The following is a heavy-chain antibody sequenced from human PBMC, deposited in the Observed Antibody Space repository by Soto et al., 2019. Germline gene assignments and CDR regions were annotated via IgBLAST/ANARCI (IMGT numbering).Heavy chain of an antibody. CDR2: RRQDGGQS. CDR1: LLTFSSYW. J-gene: IGHJ4*02. Sequence: LXASCEASLLTFSSYWMRWIRQAPGKGLEWVANRRQDGGQSYVGDSVQGRFSSSTHNAKNSVYLQMNSLRAEDTAVYYCVRDGSTGWHFDSWGQGTLVTVSS. D-gene: IGHD6-19*01. CDR3: VRDGSTGWHFDS. V-gene: IGHV3-7*01.